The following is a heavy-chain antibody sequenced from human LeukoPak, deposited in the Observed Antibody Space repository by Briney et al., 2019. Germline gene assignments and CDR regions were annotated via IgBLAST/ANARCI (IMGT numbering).Heavy chain of an antibody. CDR1: GFTFDDYA. CDR3: AKGGYYTDYYYYYMDV. D-gene: IGHD3-3*01. V-gene: IGHV3-9*01. CDR2: ISWNSGSI. J-gene: IGHJ6*03. Sequence: GRSLRLSCAASGFTFDDYAMHWVRQAPGKGLEWVSGISWNSGSIGYADSVKGRFTISRDNAKNSLYLQMNSPRAEDTALYYCAKGGYYTDYYYYYMDVWGKGTTVTVSS.